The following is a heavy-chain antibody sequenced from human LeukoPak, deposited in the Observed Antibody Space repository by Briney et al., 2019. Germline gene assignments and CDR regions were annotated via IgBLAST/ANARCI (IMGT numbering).Heavy chain of an antibody. J-gene: IGHJ1*01. CDR3: ARDHGEYNPGEVEYFQH. CDR1: GYTFTSYG. D-gene: IGHD1-1*01. CDR2: ISAYNGNT. Sequence: GASVKLSCKASGYTFTSYGISWVRQAPGQGLEWMGWISAYNGNTNYAQKLQGRVTVTTDTSTSTAYMELRSLRSDDTAVYYCARDHGEYNPGEVEYFQHWGQGTLVTVSS. V-gene: IGHV1-18*01.